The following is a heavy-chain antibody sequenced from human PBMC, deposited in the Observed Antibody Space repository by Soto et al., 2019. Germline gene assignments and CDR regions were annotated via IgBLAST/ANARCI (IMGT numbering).Heavy chain of an antibody. J-gene: IGHJ6*02. Sequence: SETLSLTCTVSGDSLSSGSYYWTWIRQPPGKGLEWIGYIYYSGSTNYNPSLMSRVTISIYTSKNQFSLNLSSVTAADTAVYFCARVGITGSGSYYFERSNYYYYVDVWGQGATVTVSS. D-gene: IGHD3-10*01. CDR3: ARVGITGSGSYYFERSNYYYYVDV. CDR2: IYYSGST. V-gene: IGHV4-61*01. CDR1: GDSLSSGSYY.